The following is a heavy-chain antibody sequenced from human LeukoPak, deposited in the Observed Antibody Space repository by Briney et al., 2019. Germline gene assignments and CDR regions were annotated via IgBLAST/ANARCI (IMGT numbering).Heavy chain of an antibody. Sequence: ASVKVSCKASGGTFSSYDISWVRQAPGQGLEWMGWMNPNSGNTGYAQKFQGRVTMTRNTSISTAYMELSSLRSEDTAVYYCARGVVPAAMLWFGGFDPWGQGTLVTVSS. CDR2: MNPNSGNT. J-gene: IGHJ5*02. CDR3: ARGVVPAAMLWFGGFDP. V-gene: IGHV1-8*02. CDR1: GGTFSSYD. D-gene: IGHD2-2*01.